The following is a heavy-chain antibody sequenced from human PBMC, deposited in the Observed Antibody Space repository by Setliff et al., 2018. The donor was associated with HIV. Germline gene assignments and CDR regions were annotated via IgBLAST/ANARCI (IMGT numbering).Heavy chain of an antibody. J-gene: IGHJ4*02. Sequence: SSETLSLTCTVPGGSINRSNYYWGWIRQPPGKGLGWIGTISYTGSTYYDPSLKSRVTISLDTSKNQFSLKLSSVTAADTAVYYCARGFDYAQRPPLYYFDYWGQGTLVTVSS. CDR1: GGSINRSNYY. V-gene: IGHV4-39*07. D-gene: IGHD2-2*01. CDR3: ARGFDYAQRPPLYYFDY. CDR2: ISYTGST.